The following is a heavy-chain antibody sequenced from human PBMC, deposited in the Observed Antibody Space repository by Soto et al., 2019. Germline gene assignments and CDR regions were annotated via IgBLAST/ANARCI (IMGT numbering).Heavy chain of an antibody. CDR2: IYSDGTT. Sequence: GGSLRLSCAASAFTVSTYYMTWVRQPPGKGLEWVSVIYSDGTTYYADSVEGRFTISRDNSKNTLYLQMNSLRAEDTALYYCARATGGSGWAWVDYWGQGTLVTVSS. J-gene: IGHJ4*02. V-gene: IGHV3-53*01. CDR3: ARATGGSGWAWVDY. D-gene: IGHD6-19*01. CDR1: AFTVSTYY.